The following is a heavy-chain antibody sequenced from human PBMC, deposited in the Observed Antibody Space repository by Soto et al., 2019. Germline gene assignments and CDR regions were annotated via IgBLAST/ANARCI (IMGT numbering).Heavy chain of an antibody. CDR2: INAGNGNT. V-gene: IGHV1-3*01. CDR1: GGTFSSYA. D-gene: IGHD2-15*01. CDR3: ARELLGY. J-gene: IGHJ4*02. Sequence: ASVKVSCKASGGTFSSYAISWVRQAPGQRLEWMGWINAGNGNTKYSQKFQGRVTITRDTSASTAYMELSSLRSEGTAVYYCARELLGYWGQGTLVTVSS.